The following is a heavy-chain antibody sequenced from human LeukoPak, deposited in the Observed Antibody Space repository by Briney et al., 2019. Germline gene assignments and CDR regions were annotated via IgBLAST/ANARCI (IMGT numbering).Heavy chain of an antibody. CDR1: GFTFSNAW. J-gene: IGHJ4*02. D-gene: IGHD6-13*01. Sequence: GGSLRLSCAASGFTFSNAWMSWVRQAPGKGLEWVGRIKSKTDGGTTDYAAPVKGRFTISRDDSKNTLYLQMNSLKTEDTAVYYCTTDQWHSLKKPQITGCQQLPFDCWGQETLVTVSS. CDR2: IKSKTDGGTT. CDR3: TTDQWHSLKKPQITGCQQLPFDC. V-gene: IGHV3-15*01.